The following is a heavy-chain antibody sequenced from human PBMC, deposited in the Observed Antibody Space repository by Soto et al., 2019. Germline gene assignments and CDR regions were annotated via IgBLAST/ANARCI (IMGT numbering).Heavy chain of an antibody. CDR1: GFTFRNYA. J-gene: IGHJ4*02. CDR2: ISGSGGNT. Sequence: EVQLLQSGGGLVQPGGSLRLSCAASGFTFRNYAMSWVRQPPGKGLGWVSLISGSGGNTYYAESVKGRVTISRDNSKNPLYLQMNSLRAEDTGVYYCARDLVARPDYWGQGALVTVSS. CDR3: ARDLVARPDY. V-gene: IGHV3-23*01.